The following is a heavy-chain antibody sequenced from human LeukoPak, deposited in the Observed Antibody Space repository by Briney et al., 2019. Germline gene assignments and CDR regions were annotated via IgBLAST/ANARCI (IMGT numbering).Heavy chain of an antibody. CDR1: GFTFSSYE. CDR3: ARGEGVLWFGDL. CDR2: ISSSGSTI. D-gene: IGHD3-10*01. Sequence: GGSLRLSCAASGFTFSSYEMNWVRQAPGKGLEWVSYISSSGSTIYYADSVKGRFTISRDNAKNSLYLQMNSLRAEDTAVYYCARGEGVLWFGDLWDQGTLVTVSS. V-gene: IGHV3-48*03. J-gene: IGHJ4*02.